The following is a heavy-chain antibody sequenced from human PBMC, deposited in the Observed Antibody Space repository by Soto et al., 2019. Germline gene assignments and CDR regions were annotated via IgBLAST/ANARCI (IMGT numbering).Heavy chain of an antibody. J-gene: IGHJ4*02. D-gene: IGHD3-10*01. CDR2: VSPNGQGI. CDR3: AKDRDYPRDYFHY. Sequence: TGGSLRLSCAASGFTLGRYGMSWVRQAPGKGLEWVSAVSPNGQGIYYADSVRGRFTISRDFSKNTVFLHMDSLRAEDTAVYYCAKDRDYPRDYFHYWGQGTLVT. CDR1: GFTLGRYG. V-gene: IGHV3-23*01.